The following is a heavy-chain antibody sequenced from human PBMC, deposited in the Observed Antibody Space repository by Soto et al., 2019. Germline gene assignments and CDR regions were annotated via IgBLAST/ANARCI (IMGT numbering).Heavy chain of an antibody. V-gene: IGHV1-18*01. CDR1: GYTFIDYG. D-gene: IGHD5-18*01. CDR3: ARDIVDTAMVLDYYGMDV. J-gene: IGHJ6*02. Sequence: QVQLVQSGAEVKKPGASVKVSCKASGYTFIDYGISWVRQAPGQGLEWMGWISGYTINTKYAQKVQGRVTMTTDTYTSTDYMELRSLRSDDTAVYYCARDIVDTAMVLDYYGMDVWGQGTTVTVSS. CDR2: ISGYTINT.